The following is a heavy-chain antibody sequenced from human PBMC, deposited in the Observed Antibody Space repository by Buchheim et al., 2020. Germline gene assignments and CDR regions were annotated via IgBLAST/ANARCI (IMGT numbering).Heavy chain of an antibody. Sequence: QVQLVESGGGVVQPGRSLRLSCAASGFTFSSYAMHWVRQAPGKGLEWVAVISYDGSNKYYADSVKGRFTISRDNSKNTLYLQMNSLRAEDTAVYYCARDSPANDYICGSYLFRYAFDIWGQGK. CDR2: ISYDGSNK. CDR3: ARDSPANDYICGSYLFRYAFDI. J-gene: IGHJ3*02. V-gene: IGHV3-30*04. D-gene: IGHD3-16*02. CDR1: GFTFSSYA.